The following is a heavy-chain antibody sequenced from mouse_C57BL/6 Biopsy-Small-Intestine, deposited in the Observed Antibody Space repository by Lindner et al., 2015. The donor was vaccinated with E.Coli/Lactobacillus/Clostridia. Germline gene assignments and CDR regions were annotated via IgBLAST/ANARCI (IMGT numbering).Heavy chain of an antibody. CDR2: IYPYNGIS. CDR1: GYSFTGYY. Sequence: VQLQESGPELAKPGASVKISCKTSGYSFTGYYMHWVKQSHGNILDWIGYIYPYNGISSYSQKFKGKATLTVDKSSNTAYMELRSLTSEDSAVYYCARGTGTKGYFDYWGQGTTLTVSS. CDR3: ARGTGTKGYFDY. V-gene: IGHV1-31*01. D-gene: IGHD4-1*01. J-gene: IGHJ2*01.